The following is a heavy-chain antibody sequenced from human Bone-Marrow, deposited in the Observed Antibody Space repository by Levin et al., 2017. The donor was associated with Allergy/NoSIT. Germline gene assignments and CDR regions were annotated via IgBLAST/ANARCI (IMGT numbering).Heavy chain of an antibody. J-gene: IGHJ4*02. CDR1: GDSVSSESYY. D-gene: IGHD2-21*02. CDR3: ASPPRFNSDRRALDY. CDR2: IYYTGST. Sequence: NPSETLSLTCTVSGDSVSSESYYWSWIRQPPGKGLQWIGYIYYTGSTNYIPSLKSRVTISIDTSNNQFSLKLSSVTAADTAVYSCASPPRFNSDRRALDYWGQGTLVTVAS. V-gene: IGHV4-61*01.